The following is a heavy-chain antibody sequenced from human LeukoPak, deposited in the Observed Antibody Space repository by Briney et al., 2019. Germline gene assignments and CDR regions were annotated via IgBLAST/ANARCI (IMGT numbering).Heavy chain of an antibody. Sequence: SETLSLTCTVSGGSISSSSYYWGWIRQPPGKGLEWIGSIYYSGSTYYNPSLKSRVTISVDTSKNQFSLKLSSVTAADTAIYYCARDAKYYYGSRTYFFFEYWGQGTLLSVSS. D-gene: IGHD3-10*01. CDR3: ARDAKYYYGSRTYFFFEY. CDR1: GGSISSSSYY. J-gene: IGHJ4*02. V-gene: IGHV4-39*07. CDR2: IYYSGST.